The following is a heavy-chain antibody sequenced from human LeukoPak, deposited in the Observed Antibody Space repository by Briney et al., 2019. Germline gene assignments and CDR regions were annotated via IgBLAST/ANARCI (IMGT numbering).Heavy chain of an antibody. V-gene: IGHV3-30*18. J-gene: IGHJ4*02. CDR1: GFTFSIYG. Sequence: GRSLGLSCAASGFTFSIYGMHWVRQAPGKGLEWVAVISYDGSNKYYADSVKGRFTISRDNSKNTLYLQMTSLRDEDTAVYYCAKDRADIVATYFDYWGQGTLVTVSS. CDR3: AKDRADIVATYFDY. D-gene: IGHD5-12*01. CDR2: ISYDGSNK.